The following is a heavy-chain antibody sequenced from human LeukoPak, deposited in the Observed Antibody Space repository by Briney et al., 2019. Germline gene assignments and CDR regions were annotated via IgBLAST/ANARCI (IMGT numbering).Heavy chain of an antibody. V-gene: IGHV3-21*01. CDR2: ISSSGSYI. Sequence: GGSLRLSCAASRFTFSSYSMNWVRQAPGKGLDWVSSISSSGSYIYYADSVKGRFTISRDNAKNSLYLQMNSLRAEDTAVYYCARDQSPHYYGSGSYSPDYWGQGTLVTVSS. CDR1: RFTFSSYS. CDR3: ARDQSPHYYGSGSYSPDY. D-gene: IGHD3-10*01. J-gene: IGHJ4*02.